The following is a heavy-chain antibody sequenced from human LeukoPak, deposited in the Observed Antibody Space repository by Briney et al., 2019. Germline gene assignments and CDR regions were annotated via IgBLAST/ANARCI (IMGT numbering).Heavy chain of an antibody. V-gene: IGHV3-74*01. CDR2: IDTDGSST. CDR1: GFTFSNHC. Sequence: GGSLRLSCAASGFTFSNHCMYWVRQGPGKGLVWISDIDTDGSSTNYADSVKGRFTISRDNAKNTLYLQMNSLGAADTAVYYCVRALGDYWGQGDYWGQGTLVTVSS. D-gene: IGHD3-16*01. CDR3: VRALGDYWGQGDY. J-gene: IGHJ4*02.